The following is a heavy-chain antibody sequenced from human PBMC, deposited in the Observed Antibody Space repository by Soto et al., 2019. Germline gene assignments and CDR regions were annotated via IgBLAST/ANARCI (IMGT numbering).Heavy chain of an antibody. CDR3: TRSPRVVVPAAIGRFDP. CDR1: GYTFTSYD. Sequence: ASVKVSCKASGYTFTSYDINWVRQATGQGLEWMGWMNPNSGNTDYAQKFQGRVTMTRNTSISTAYMELSSLRSEDTAVYYCTRSPRVVVPAAIGRFDPWGQGTLVTVSS. V-gene: IGHV1-8*01. J-gene: IGHJ5*02. CDR2: MNPNSGNT. D-gene: IGHD2-2*01.